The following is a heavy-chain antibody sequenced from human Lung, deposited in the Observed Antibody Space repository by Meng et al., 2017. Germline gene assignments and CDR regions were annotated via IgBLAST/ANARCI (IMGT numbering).Heavy chain of an antibody. V-gene: IGHV1-2*06. J-gene: IGHJ4*02. CDR3: ARDEDISAAGKLFGDY. Sequence: ASVKVSCKASGYTFPDYWIHWVRRAPGQGLEWMGRINPKSGDTHYAQRFQGRVTMTGDTSISTAYMELSGRRSDDTAMYYCARDEDISAAGKLFGDYWGQGTLVTVSS. CDR1: GYTFPDYW. D-gene: IGHD6-13*01. CDR2: INPKSGDT.